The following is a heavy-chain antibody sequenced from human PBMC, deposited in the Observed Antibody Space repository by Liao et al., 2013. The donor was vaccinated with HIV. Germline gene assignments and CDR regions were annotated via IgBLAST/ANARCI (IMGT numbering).Heavy chain of an antibody. CDR2: IYTSGST. V-gene: IGHV4-4*07. CDR3: AREGGYCSGGSCYYYYMDV. CDR1: GGSISSYY. D-gene: IGHD2-15*01. J-gene: IGHJ6*03. Sequence: QVQLQESGPGLVKPLETLSLTCTVSGGSISSYYWSWIRQPAGKGLEWIGRIYTSGSTNYNPSLKSRVTMSVDTSKNQFSLKLSSVTAADTAVYYCAREGGYCSGGSCYYYYMDVWGKGTTVTVSS.